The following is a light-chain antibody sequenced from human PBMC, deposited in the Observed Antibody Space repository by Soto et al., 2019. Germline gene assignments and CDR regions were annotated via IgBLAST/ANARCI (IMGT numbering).Light chain of an antibody. Sequence: TVLTQSPATLSLSPGERATLSCKASQSMGNSLGWFQQKPRQAPRRLIGDAFNRATGIPARFTGSGCGSDFTLTISSLEPEDFGVYYCRQRYKRHLTFGGGTKVEIK. CDR1: QSMGNS. J-gene: IGKJ4*01. CDR2: DAF. CDR3: RQRYKRHLT. V-gene: IGKV3D-11*02.